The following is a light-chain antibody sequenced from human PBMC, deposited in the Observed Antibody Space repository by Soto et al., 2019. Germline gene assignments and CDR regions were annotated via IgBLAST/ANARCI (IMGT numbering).Light chain of an antibody. Sequence: DIQMTQSPSSLSASVGDRVTITCRASQSISSYLNWYQQKPAKAPKLLIYAASSLQSGVPSRFSGSGSGTDFTLTISSLQPEVFAAYYCQQRYSTPPTFGQGTKVQIK. J-gene: IGKJ1*01. CDR3: QQRYSTPPT. CDR1: QSISSY. CDR2: AAS. V-gene: IGKV1-39*01.